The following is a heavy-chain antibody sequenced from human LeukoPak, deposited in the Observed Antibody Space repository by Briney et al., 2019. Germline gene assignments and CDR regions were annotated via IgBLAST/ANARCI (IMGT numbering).Heavy chain of an antibody. Sequence: PGGSLRLSCAASGFTFSSYGMHWVRQAPGKGLEWVAVISYDGSNKYYADSVKGRFTISRDNSKNTLYLQMNSLRAEDTAVYYCVRGRGYSYGYFDYWGQGTLVTVSS. CDR2: ISYDGSNK. CDR1: GFTFSSYG. CDR3: VRGRGYSYGYFDY. D-gene: IGHD5-18*01. J-gene: IGHJ4*02. V-gene: IGHV3-30*03.